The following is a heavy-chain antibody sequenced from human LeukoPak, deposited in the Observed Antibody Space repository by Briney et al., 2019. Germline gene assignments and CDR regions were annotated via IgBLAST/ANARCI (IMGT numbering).Heavy chain of an antibody. D-gene: IGHD5-24*01. CDR3: ARAEMTTITFPDY. CDR2: ITSSSSHE. J-gene: IGHJ4*02. CDR1: GFTFSSYA. V-gene: IGHV3-21*01. Sequence: PGGSLRLSCTTSGFTFSSYALSWVRQAPGTGLEWVSSITSSSSHEYYADSVKGRFTISRDNAKNSLYLQMNSLRADDTAVYYCARAEMTTITFPDYWGQGTPVTVSS.